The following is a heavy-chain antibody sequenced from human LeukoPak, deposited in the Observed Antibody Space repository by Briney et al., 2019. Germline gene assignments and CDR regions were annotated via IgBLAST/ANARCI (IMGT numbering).Heavy chain of an antibody. J-gene: IGHJ4*02. CDR1: GYTFTGYY. CDR3: ARLIVVVPAAIEPFDH. V-gene: IGHV1-2*02. D-gene: IGHD2-2*01. Sequence: ASVKVSCKASGYTFTGYYIHWVRQAPGQGLEWMGWINPNSGGTNYAQNFQGRVTMTRDTSISTAYMELSRVTSDDTAVYYCARLIVVVPAAIEPFDHWGQGTLVTVSS. CDR2: INPNSGGT.